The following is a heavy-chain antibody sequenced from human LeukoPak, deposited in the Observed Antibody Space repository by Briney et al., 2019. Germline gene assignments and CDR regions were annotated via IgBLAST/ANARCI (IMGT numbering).Heavy chain of an antibody. Sequence: PGGSLRLSCAASGFTFSSYGMHWVRQAPGKGLEWVAVISYDGSNKYYADSVKGRFTISRDNSKNTVYLQMNSLRAEDTAVYFCARGSKTAGGTLDYWGQGTLVTVSS. CDR2: ISYDGSNK. CDR3: ARGSKTAGGTLDY. D-gene: IGHD6-13*01. V-gene: IGHV3-30*03. J-gene: IGHJ4*02. CDR1: GFTFSSYG.